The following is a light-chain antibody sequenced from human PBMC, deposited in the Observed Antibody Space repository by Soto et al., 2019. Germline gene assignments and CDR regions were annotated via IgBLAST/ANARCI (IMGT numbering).Light chain of an antibody. V-gene: IGKV3-20*01. CDR3: QQYGSSGT. Sequence: IVLTQSPGTLSLSPWERATLSCRASQSVSNNYLAWYQQKPGQAPRLLIYDASNRATGIPARFSGSGSGTDFTLTISNLEPEDIAVYYCQQYGSSGTFGQGTKVDIK. J-gene: IGKJ1*01. CDR1: QSVSNNY. CDR2: DAS.